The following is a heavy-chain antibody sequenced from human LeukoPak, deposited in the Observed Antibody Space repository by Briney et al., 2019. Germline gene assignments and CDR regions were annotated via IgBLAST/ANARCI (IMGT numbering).Heavy chain of an antibody. V-gene: IGHV3-7*01. CDR1: GFTFSTYW. CDR3: ARVLGVRGVIIGQGENWFDP. Sequence: GGSLRLSCAASGFTFSTYWMNWVRQAPGKGLEWVANIKQDGSEKYYVDSVKGRFTISRDNAKNSLYLQMNSLRAEDTAVYYCARVLGVRGVIIGQGENWFDPWGQGTLVTVSS. D-gene: IGHD3-10*01. J-gene: IGHJ5*02. CDR2: IKQDGSEK.